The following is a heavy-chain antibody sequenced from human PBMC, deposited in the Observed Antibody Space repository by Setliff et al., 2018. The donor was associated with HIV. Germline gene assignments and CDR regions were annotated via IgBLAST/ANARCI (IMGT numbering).Heavy chain of an antibody. Sequence: PSETLSLTCTVSGGSISSHYWSWIRQSPGEGLEWIGSIYYSGSTTNYNPSLKSRVTISVDTSKNLFSLKLSSVTAAETAVYYCARTPYSSSSDVWGQGTTVTVSS. V-gene: IGHV4-59*11. CDR3: ARTPYSSSSDV. D-gene: IGHD2-2*01. J-gene: IGHJ6*02. CDR2: IYYSGSTT. CDR1: GGSISSHY.